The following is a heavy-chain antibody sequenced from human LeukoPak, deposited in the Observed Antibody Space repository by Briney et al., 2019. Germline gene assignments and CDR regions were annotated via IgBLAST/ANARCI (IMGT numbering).Heavy chain of an antibody. V-gene: IGHV1-18*01. J-gene: IGHJ4*02. CDR2: ISAYNGNT. Sequence: ASVKVSCKASGYTFTSYGISWVRQAPGQGLEWMGWISAYNGNTNYAQKLQGRVTMTTDTSTSTAYMELRSLRSDDTAVYYCARYRYSGRPKLRLYYFDYWGQGTLVTVSS. CDR3: ARYRYSGRPKLRLYYFDY. CDR1: GYTFTSYG. D-gene: IGHD6-13*01.